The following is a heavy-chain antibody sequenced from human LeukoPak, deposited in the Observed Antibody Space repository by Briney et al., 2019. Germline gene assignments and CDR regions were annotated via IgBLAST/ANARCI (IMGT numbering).Heavy chain of an antibody. J-gene: IGHJ5*02. Sequence: SETLSLTCAVYGGSFSGYYWSWIRQPPGKGLEWIGEIDHSGSTNYNPSLKSRVTISVDTSKNYFSLKLSSVTAADTAVYYCAREYPKGGSYRFDPWGQGTLVTVSS. CDR1: GGSFSGYY. D-gene: IGHD1-26*01. CDR3: AREYPKGGSYRFDP. V-gene: IGHV4-34*01. CDR2: IDHSGST.